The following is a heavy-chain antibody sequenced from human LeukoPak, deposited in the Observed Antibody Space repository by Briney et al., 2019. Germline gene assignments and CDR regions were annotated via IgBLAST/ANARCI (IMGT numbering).Heavy chain of an antibody. V-gene: IGHV1-2*02. CDR3: ARDRITMVRGVTSTSDY. D-gene: IGHD3-10*01. Sequence: ASVRVSCKASGYTFTGSYMHWVRQAPGQGLEWMGWINTNSDGTNYAQKFQGRGTMTRDTSISTAYMELSRLGSDDTAVYYCARDRITMVRGVTSTSDYWGQGTLVTVSS. J-gene: IGHJ4*02. CDR2: INTNSDGT. CDR1: GYTFTGSY.